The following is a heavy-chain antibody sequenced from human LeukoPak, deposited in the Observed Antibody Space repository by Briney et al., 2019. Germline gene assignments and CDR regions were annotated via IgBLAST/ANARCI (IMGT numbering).Heavy chain of an antibody. V-gene: IGHV4-59*01. J-gene: IGHJ4*02. CDR3: AAGVRGVTNY. CDR2: IYYSGST. Sequence: PSETLSLTCTVPGDSITSYYWSWIRQPPGKGLEWIGYIYYSGSTNYNPSLKSRVTISIDTSKNQFSLKLSSVTAADTAVHYCAAGVRGVTNYWGQGTLVTVSS. CDR1: GDSITSYY. D-gene: IGHD3-10*01.